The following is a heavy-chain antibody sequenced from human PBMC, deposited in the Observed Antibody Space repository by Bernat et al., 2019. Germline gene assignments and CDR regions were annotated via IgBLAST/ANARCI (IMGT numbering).Heavy chain of an antibody. Sequence: QVQRVESGGGVVQPGRSLRLSCAASGFTFSSYGMHWVRQAPGKGLEWVAVIWYDGSNKYYADSVKGRFPISRDNSKNTLYLQMNRLRAEDTAVYYCAREKQWLEGLGSSDAFDIWGQGTMVTVSS. J-gene: IGHJ3*02. CDR3: AREKQWLEGLGSSDAFDI. CDR2: IWYDGSNK. CDR1: GFTFSSYG. V-gene: IGHV3-33*01. D-gene: IGHD6-19*01.